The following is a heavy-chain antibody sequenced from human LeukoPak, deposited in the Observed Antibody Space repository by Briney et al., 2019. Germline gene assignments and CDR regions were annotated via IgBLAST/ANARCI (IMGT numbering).Heavy chain of an antibody. CDR2: ISWNSGSI. CDR3: AKVGVANYDFWSGYYKPFDY. D-gene: IGHD3-3*01. V-gene: IGHV3-9*01. Sequence: GGSLRLSCAASGFTFDDYAMHWVRQAPGKGLEWVSGISWNSGSIGYADSVKGRFTISRDNAKNSQYLQMNSLRAEDTALYYCAKVGVANYDFWSGYYKPFDYWGQGTLVTVSS. CDR1: GFTFDDYA. J-gene: IGHJ4*02.